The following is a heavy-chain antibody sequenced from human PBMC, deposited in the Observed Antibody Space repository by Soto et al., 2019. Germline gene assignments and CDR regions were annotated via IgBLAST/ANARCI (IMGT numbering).Heavy chain of an antibody. CDR3: VRESDH. CDR2: ISGSGGGT. CDR1: GFTFSSYA. V-gene: IGHV3-23*01. J-gene: IGHJ4*02. Sequence: EVRLLESGGGLVQPGGSLRLSCAASGFTFSSYAMSWVRQAPGKGLEWVSTISGSGGGTYYADSMKGRFTISRDNSKNTLYLQMYSLRVEDTAVYYCVRESDHWGQGTLVTVSS.